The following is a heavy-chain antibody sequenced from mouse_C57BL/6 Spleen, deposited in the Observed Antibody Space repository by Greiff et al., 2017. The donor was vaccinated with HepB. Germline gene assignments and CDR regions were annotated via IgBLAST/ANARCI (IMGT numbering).Heavy chain of an antibody. CDR3: ARGPITTVVATDYFDY. D-gene: IGHD1-1*01. V-gene: IGHV1-53*01. J-gene: IGHJ2*01. CDR2: INPSNGGT. CDR1: GYTFTSYW. Sequence: VQLQQPGTELVKPGASVKLSCKASGYTFTSYWMHWVKQRPGQGLEWIGNINPSNGGTNYNEKFKSKATLTVDKSSSTAYMQRSSLTSEDAAVYYCARGPITTVVATDYFDYWGQGTTLTVSS.